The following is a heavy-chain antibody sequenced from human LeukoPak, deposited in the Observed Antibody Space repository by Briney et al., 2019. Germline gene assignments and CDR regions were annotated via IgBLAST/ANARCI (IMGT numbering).Heavy chain of an antibody. CDR3: ARDPMVRDYYFDY. V-gene: IGHV1-2*02. CDR2: INPNSGGA. J-gene: IGHJ4*02. D-gene: IGHD3-10*01. CDR1: GYTFPGYY. Sequence: WASVKVSCKASGYTFPGYYIHWVRQVPGQGLEWMGWINPNSGGAKYAQKFQGRVTMTRDTSISTAYMELSRLRSDDTAVYYCARDPMVRDYYFDYWGQGTLVTVSS.